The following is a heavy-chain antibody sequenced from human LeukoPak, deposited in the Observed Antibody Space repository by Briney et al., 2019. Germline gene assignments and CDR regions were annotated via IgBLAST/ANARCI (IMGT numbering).Heavy chain of an antibody. CDR1: GGSISSYY. D-gene: IGHD2-8*01. V-gene: IGHV4-59*01. CDR3: ARDSGVRGEPDYYYYYGMDV. J-gene: IGHJ6*02. Sequence: PSETLSLTCTVSGGSISSYYWSWIRQPPGKGLEWIGYIYYSGSTNYNPSLKSRVTISVDTSKNQFSLKLSSVTAADTAVYYCARDSGVRGEPDYYYYYGMDVWGQGTTVTVSS. CDR2: IYYSGST.